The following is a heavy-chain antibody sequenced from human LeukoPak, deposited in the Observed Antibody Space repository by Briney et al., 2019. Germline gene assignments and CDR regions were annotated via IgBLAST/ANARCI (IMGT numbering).Heavy chain of an antibody. D-gene: IGHD6-19*01. V-gene: IGHV3-23*01. Sequence: PGGSLRLSCVASGFTFSSYAMSWVRQAPGKGLEWVSAMSGSGGMTYSADSVKGRFTISRDNSKKTLYLQMNSLRAEDTAVYYCARADSSAWYLDYWGQGTLVTVSS. J-gene: IGHJ4*02. CDR2: MSGSGGMT. CDR1: GFTFSSYA. CDR3: ARADSSAWYLDY.